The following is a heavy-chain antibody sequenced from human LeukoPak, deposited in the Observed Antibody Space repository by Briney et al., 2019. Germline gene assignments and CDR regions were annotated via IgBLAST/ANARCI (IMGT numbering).Heavy chain of an antibody. V-gene: IGHV4-4*08. CDR3: ARRRRYSSGWYES. Sequence: PSETLSLTCAVYGGSFSGYYWSWIRQPPGKGLEWIGRIYTSGSTNYNPSLKSRVTISVDTSKNQFSLKLSSVTAADTAVYYCARRRRYSSGWYESWGQGTLVTVSS. CDR2: IYTSGST. J-gene: IGHJ5*01. D-gene: IGHD6-19*01. CDR1: GGSFSGYY.